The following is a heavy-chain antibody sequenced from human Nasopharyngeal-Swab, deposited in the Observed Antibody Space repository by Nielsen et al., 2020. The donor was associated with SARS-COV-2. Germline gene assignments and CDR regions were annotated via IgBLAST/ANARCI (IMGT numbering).Heavy chain of an antibody. V-gene: IGHV5-51*01. CDR3: ARRNSEGGMADAFEI. D-gene: IGHD2/OR15-2a*01. J-gene: IGHJ3*02. Sequence: GESLKISCWGSGYSFSSYWIGWVRQMPRKGLEWMGVIYPGYSDTRYSPSFQGQITISVDKSITTAYLQWSSLKAPDTAMYYCARRNSEGGMADAFEIWGQGTMVTVSS. CDR1: GYSFSSYW. CDR2: IYPGYSDT.